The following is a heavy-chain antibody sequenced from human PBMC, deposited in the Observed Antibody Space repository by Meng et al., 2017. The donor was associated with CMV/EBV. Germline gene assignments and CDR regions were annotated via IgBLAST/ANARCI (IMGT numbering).Heavy chain of an antibody. Sequence: GESLKISCAASGFTFSSYAMSWVRQAPGKGLEWVSVIYNGGSSTYYADSVKGRFTISRDNSKNTLYLQMNSLRAEDTAVYYCAKDNRITMVRGVTSYWFDPWGQGTLVTVSS. CDR3: AKDNRITMVRGVTSYWFDP. CDR1: GFTFSSYA. CDR2: IYNGGSST. D-gene: IGHD3-10*01. V-gene: IGHV3-23*03. J-gene: IGHJ5*02.